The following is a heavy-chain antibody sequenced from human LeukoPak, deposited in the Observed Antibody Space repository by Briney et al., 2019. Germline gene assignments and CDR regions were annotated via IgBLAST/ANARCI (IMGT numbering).Heavy chain of an antibody. Sequence: ASVKVSCKASGYTFTSYYMHWVRQAPGQGLEWMGIINPSGGSTSYAQKFQGRVTKTRDTSTSTVYMELSSLRSEDTAVYYCARGLGSSWYDYYYYYGMDVWGQGTTVTVSS. CDR3: ARGLGSSWYDYYYYYGMDV. CDR2: INPSGGST. CDR1: GYTFTSYY. V-gene: IGHV1-46*01. D-gene: IGHD6-13*01. J-gene: IGHJ6*02.